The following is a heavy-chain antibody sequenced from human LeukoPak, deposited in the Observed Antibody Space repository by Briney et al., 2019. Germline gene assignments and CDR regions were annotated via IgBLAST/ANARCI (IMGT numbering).Heavy chain of an antibody. CDR2: ITSGGRT. Sequence: LAGGSLRLSCVPSGFTFTTYAMNWVRQAPGKGLEWVSGITSGGRTYYADSVEGRFTISRDSSKNTLYLQMTSLRADDTALYYCARSIPPDFWGQGTLVTVSS. D-gene: IGHD1-26*01. J-gene: IGHJ4*02. CDR1: GFTFTTYA. V-gene: IGHV3-23*01. CDR3: ARSIPPDF.